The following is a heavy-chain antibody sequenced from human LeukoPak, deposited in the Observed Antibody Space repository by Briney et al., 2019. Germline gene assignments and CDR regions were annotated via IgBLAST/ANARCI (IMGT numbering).Heavy chain of an antibody. Sequence: SETLSLTCTVSGGSVRSYYWTWIRQPPGKVLEWIAYIHHSGTTNYNPSLNSRVTISLDTSKNQFTLRLTSVTATDTAVYYCARQSEVAGTQWFDPWGQGTLVTVSS. CDR2: IHHSGTT. D-gene: IGHD6-19*01. CDR1: GGSVRSYY. V-gene: IGHV4-59*08. J-gene: IGHJ5*02. CDR3: ARQSEVAGTQWFDP.